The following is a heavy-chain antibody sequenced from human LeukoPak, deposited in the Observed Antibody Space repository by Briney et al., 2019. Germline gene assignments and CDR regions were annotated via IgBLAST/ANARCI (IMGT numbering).Heavy chain of an antibody. V-gene: IGHV3-9*01. CDR3: AISAYSSGGEVDY. Sequence: GGSLRLSCAASGFTFDDYAMHWVRQAPGKGLEWVSGISWNSGSIGYADSVKGRFTISRDNAKNSLYLQMNSLRAEDTALYYCAISAYSSGGEVDYWGQGTLVTVSS. CDR1: GFTFDDYA. CDR2: ISWNSGSI. D-gene: IGHD6-19*01. J-gene: IGHJ4*02.